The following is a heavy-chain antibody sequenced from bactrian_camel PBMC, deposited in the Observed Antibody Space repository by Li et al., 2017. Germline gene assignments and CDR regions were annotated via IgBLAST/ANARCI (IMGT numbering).Heavy chain of an antibody. Sequence: QVQLVESGGGSVQAGGSVRLSCVTSGLTGDGFYVAWIRQAPGKEREGVAAVEKDGSTAYADSVKGRFTISKDQYKNTLTLEMNNPQPEDTGMYYCVASASFILTPRFYRFESSDYPYRGQGTQVTVS. D-gene: IGHD4*01. J-gene: IGHJ4*01. CDR1: GLTGDGFY. CDR3: VASASFILTPRFYRFESSDYPY. CDR2: VEKDGST. V-gene: IGHV3S55*01.